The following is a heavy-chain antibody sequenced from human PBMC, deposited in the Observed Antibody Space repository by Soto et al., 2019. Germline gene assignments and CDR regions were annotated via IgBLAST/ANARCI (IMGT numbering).Heavy chain of an antibody. CDR3: ARGEQYSGRIFDY. J-gene: IGHJ4*02. D-gene: IGHD1-26*01. V-gene: IGHV6-1*01. CDR2: IYYRSKWYS. Sequence: SQTLPLTCVISGDSVSSNSAAWNWIRQSPSRGLEWLGRIYYRSKWYSDYAASVESRITVNPDTSKNHFSLQLNSVTPEDTAVYYCARGEQYSGRIFDYWGQGTLVTVSS. CDR1: GDSVSSNSAA.